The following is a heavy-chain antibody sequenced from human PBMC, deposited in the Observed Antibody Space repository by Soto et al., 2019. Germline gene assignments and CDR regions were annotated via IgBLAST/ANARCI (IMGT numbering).Heavy chain of an antibody. CDR3: ARGSDKYSSSAGYGY. Sequence: GGSLRLSCVASGFTFSSYAMNWVRQAPGKGLEWVAFISYDGTYEYYVDSVKGRFAISRDNAKKTLFLQMNSLRADDTALYYCARGSDKYSSSAGYGYWGQGTLVTVSS. CDR2: ISYDGTYE. V-gene: IGHV3-30*03. CDR1: GFTFSSYA. J-gene: IGHJ4*02. D-gene: IGHD6-6*01.